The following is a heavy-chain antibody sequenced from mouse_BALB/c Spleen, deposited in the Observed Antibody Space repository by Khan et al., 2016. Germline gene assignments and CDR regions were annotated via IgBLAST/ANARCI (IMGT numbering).Heavy chain of an antibody. V-gene: IGHV14-3*02. CDR1: GFNIKDTY. J-gene: IGHJ3*01. Sequence: VQLQQSGAELVKPGASVKLSCTAPGFNIKDTYMHWMIQRPEPGLEWIGRIDPANDNTKYDPKFQGKATITADTSSNTAYLQLSSLTSEDTAVSYCARSYYDSWFVYWGQGTLVTVSA. CDR3: ARSYYDSWFVY. CDR2: IDPANDNT. D-gene: IGHD2-4*01.